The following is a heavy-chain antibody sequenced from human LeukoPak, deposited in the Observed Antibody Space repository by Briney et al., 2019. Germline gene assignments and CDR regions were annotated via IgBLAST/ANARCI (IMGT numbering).Heavy chain of an antibody. CDR1: GFTFSSYW. V-gene: IGHV3-21*01. CDR2: ISSSSSYI. J-gene: IGHJ1*01. D-gene: IGHD3-10*01. Sequence: GGSLRLSCAASGFTFSSYWMSWVRQAPGKGLEWVSSISSSSSYIYYADSVKGRFTISRDNAKNSLYLQMNSLRAEDTAVYYCARVSGPGMNEYYHLWGQGTLVTVSS. CDR3: ARVSGPGMNEYYHL.